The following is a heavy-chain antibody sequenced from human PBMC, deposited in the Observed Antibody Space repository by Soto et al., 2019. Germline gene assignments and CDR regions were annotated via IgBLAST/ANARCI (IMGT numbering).Heavy chain of an antibody. Sequence: GGSLRLSCAASGFTFDDYAMHWVRQAPGKGLEWVSGISWNSGSIGYADSVKGRFTISRDNAKNSLYLQMNSLRAKDTALYYCAKVLPSGYDYVGAFDIWGQGTMVTVSS. CDR1: GFTFDDYA. CDR3: AKVLPSGYDYVGAFDI. D-gene: IGHD5-12*01. CDR2: ISWNSGSI. V-gene: IGHV3-9*01. J-gene: IGHJ3*02.